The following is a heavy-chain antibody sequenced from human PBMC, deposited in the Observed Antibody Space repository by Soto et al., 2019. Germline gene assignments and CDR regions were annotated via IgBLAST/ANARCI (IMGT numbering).Heavy chain of an antibody. D-gene: IGHD2-2*01. CDR1: GFTFSSYD. J-gene: IGHJ5*02. CDR3: ARGTYCSSTSSPRDNNWFDP. V-gene: IGHV3-13*05. Sequence: GGSLKLSCAASGFTFSSYDMHWVRQATGKGLEWVSAIGTAGDPYYPGSVKGRFTISRENAKNSLYLQMNSLRAGDTAVYYCARGTYCSSTSSPRDNNWFDPWGQGTLVTVSS. CDR2: IGTAGDP.